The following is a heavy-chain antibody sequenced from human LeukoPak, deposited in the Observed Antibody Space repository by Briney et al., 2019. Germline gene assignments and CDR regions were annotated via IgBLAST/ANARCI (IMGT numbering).Heavy chain of an antibody. CDR2: IRSKANSYAT. J-gene: IGHJ4*02. V-gene: IGHV3-73*01. CDR1: GFTFSGSA. D-gene: IGHD1-14*01. Sequence: GGSLRLSCAASGFTFSGSAMHWVRQASGKGLEWVGRIRSKANSYATAYAASVKGRFTISRDDSKNTAYLQMNSLRAEDTAVYYCARGDRAGGEVCNWGQGTLVTVSS. CDR3: ARGDRAGGEVCN.